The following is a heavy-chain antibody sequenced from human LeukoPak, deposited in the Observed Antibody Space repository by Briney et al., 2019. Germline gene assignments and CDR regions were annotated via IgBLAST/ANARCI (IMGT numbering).Heavy chain of an antibody. J-gene: IGHJ4*02. Sequence: GASVKVSCKASGYTFTSYYMHWVRQAPGQGLEWVGIINPSGGSTSYAQKFQGRVTMTRDTSTSTVYMELSSLRSEDTAVYYCARAAGTLMVREIFDYWGQGTLVTVSS. V-gene: IGHV1-46*01. D-gene: IGHD3-10*01. CDR2: INPSGGST. CDR1: GYTFTSYY. CDR3: ARAAGTLMVREIFDY.